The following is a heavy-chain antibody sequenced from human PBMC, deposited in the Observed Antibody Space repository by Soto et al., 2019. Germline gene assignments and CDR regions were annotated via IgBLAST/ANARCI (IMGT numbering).Heavy chain of an antibody. V-gene: IGHV4-39*01. J-gene: IGHJ6*02. CDR3: ARRTYYDFWSGYPGGYYYGMDV. CDR1: GCSISSSSYY. CDR2: IYYSGST. Sequence: PSETLSLTCTVSGCSISSSSYYWGWIRQSPGKGLEWIGSIYYSGSTYYNPSLKSRVTISVDTSKNQFSLKLSSVTAADTAVYYCARRTYYDFWSGYPGGYYYGMDVWGQGTTVTVSS. D-gene: IGHD3-3*01.